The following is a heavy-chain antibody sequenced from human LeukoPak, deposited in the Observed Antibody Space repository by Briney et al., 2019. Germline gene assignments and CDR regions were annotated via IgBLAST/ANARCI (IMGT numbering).Heavy chain of an antibody. CDR2: ISSSSSYI. V-gene: IGHV3-21*01. CDR3: ATGPTRPTVWFDP. CDR1: GFTFSSYS. J-gene: IGHJ5*02. Sequence: PGGSLRLSCAASGFTFSSYSMNWVRQAPGKGLEWVSSISSSSSYIYYADSVKGQFTISRDNAKNSLYLQMNSLRAEDTAVYYCATGPTRPTVWFDPWGQGTLVTVSS. D-gene: IGHD1-7*01.